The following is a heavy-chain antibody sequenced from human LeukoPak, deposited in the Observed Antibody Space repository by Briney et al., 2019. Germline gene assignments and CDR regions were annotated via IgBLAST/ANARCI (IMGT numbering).Heavy chain of an antibody. CDR2: IDSSGSTI. D-gene: IGHD4-11*01. V-gene: IGHV3-48*03. J-gene: IGHJ6*03. CDR1: GFTFSSYE. CDR3: ARVTTPYYYYYYMDV. Sequence: GGSLRLSCAASGFTFSSYEMNWVRQAPGKGLEWVSYIDSSGSTIHYADSVKGRFTISRDNSKNTLYLQMNSLRAEDTAVYYCARVTTPYYYYYYMDVWGKGTTVTVSS.